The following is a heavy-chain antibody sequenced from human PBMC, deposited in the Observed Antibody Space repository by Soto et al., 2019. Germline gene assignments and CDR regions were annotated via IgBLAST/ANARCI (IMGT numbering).Heavy chain of an antibody. D-gene: IGHD3-10*01. CDR1: GFTFSSYG. Sequence: QVQLVESGGGVVQPGRSLRLSCAASGFTFSSYGMHWVRQAPGKGLEWVAVISYDGSNKYYADSVKGRFTISRDNSKNTLYLQMNSLRAEDTAVYYCAKPPGVDSFEFDYWGQGTLVTVSS. V-gene: IGHV3-30*18. CDR3: AKPPGVDSFEFDY. CDR2: ISYDGSNK. J-gene: IGHJ4*02.